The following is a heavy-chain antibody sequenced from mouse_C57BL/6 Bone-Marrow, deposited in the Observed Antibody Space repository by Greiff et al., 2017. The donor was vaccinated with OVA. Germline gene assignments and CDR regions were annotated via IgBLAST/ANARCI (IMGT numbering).Heavy chain of an antibody. Sequence: QVHVKQSGPGLVQPSQSLSITCTVSGFSLTSYGVHWVRQSPGKGLEWLGVIWRGGSTDYNAAFMSRLSITKDNSKSQVFFKMNSLQADDTAIYYCALRDYGSEPYYFDYWGQGTTLTVSS. V-gene: IGHV2-5*01. CDR2: IWRGGST. D-gene: IGHD1-1*01. CDR1: GFSLTSYG. J-gene: IGHJ2*01. CDR3: ALRDYGSEPYYFDY.